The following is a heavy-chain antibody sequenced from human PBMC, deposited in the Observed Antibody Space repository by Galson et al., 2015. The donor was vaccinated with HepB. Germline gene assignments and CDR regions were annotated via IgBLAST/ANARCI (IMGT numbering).Heavy chain of an antibody. D-gene: IGHD3-22*01. CDR2: ISSSGNTI. Sequence: SLRLSSAASGFTFSDYYMSWIRQAPGKGLEWVSYISSSGNTIYYADSVKGRFTISRDNAKNSLYLQMNSLRAEDTAVYYCARGKWLYVRAGETPDYWGQGTLVTVSS. CDR1: GFTFSDYY. V-gene: IGHV3-11*01. CDR3: ARGKWLYVRAGETPDY. J-gene: IGHJ4*02.